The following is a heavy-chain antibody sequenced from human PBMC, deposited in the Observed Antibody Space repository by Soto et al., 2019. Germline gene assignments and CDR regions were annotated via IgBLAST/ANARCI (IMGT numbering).Heavy chain of an antibody. V-gene: IGHV3-23*01. CDR1: GFSFSTYP. J-gene: IGHJ6*02. CDR3: ARGPRGPNKQQLVLTYYYGMDV. CDR2: ISGSGGDT. Sequence: PGGSLRLSCAASGFSFSTYPMTWVRQAPGKRLEGVSSISGSGGDTYYIDSVKGRFTISRDNSKNTVYLQMNSLRAEDTAVYYCARGPRGPNKQQLVLTYYYGMDVWGQGTTVTVSS. D-gene: IGHD6-13*01.